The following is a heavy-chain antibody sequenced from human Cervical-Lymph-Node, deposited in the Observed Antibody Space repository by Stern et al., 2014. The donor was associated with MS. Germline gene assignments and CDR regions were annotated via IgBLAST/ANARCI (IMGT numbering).Heavy chain of an antibody. J-gene: IGHJ4*02. Sequence: VQLVESGGGVVQPGRSLRLSCAASGFTFSTYGMHWVRQAPGKGLECVAVISYDGSNKDYADSVKGRFTIARDNSKNTLFLQLNSLRAEDTAVYYCAKSRTKGYYHSHFDYWGQGTLVTVSS. CDR2: ISYDGSNK. D-gene: IGHD3-22*01. CDR1: GFTFSTYG. V-gene: IGHV3-30*18. CDR3: AKSRTKGYYHSHFDY.